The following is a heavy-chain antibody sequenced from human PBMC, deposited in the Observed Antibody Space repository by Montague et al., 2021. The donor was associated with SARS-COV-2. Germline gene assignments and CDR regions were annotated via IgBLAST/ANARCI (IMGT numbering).Heavy chain of an antibody. J-gene: IGHJ4*02. Sequence: SETLSLTCTVSGGSISSSSYYWGWIRQPPGKGLEWIGSIYYSGSTYYNPSLKSRVTISVDTFKNQFSLKLSSVTAADTAVYYCAKLLWFRGGFDYWGQGTLVTVSS. CDR1: GGSISSSSYY. CDR2: IYYSGST. D-gene: IGHD3-10*01. V-gene: IGHV4-39*07. CDR3: AKLLWFRGGFDY.